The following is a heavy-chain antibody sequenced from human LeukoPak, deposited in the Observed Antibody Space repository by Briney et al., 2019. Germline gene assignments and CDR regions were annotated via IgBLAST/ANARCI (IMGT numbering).Heavy chain of an antibody. CDR2: IYYSGST. V-gene: IGHV4-39*01. CDR3: ARRRPPSSGSNVDY. J-gene: IGHJ4*02. CDR1: GGSISSSSYY. Sequence: PSETLSLTCTVSGGSISSSSYYWGWIRQPPGKGLEWIGSIYYSGSTYYNPSLKSRVTISVDTSKNQFSLKLSSVTAADTAVYYCARRRPPSSGSNVDYWGQGTLVTVSS. D-gene: IGHD6-19*01.